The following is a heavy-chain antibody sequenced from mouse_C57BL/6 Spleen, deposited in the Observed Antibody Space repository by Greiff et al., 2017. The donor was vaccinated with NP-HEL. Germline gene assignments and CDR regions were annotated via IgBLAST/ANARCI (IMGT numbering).Heavy chain of an antibody. CDR3: TRWDTTVVARNYFDY. CDR2: IDPETGGT. V-gene: IGHV1-15*01. D-gene: IGHD1-1*01. CDR1: GYTFTDYE. Sequence: VQRVESGAELVRPGASVTLSCKASGYTFTDYEMHWVKQTPVHGLEWIGAIDPETGGTAYNQKFKGKAILTADKSSSTAYMELRSLTSEDSAVYYCTRWDTTVVARNYFDYWGQGTTLTVSS. J-gene: IGHJ2*01.